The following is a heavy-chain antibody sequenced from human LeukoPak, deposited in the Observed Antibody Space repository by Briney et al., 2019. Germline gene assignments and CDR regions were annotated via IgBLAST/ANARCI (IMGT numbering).Heavy chain of an antibody. V-gene: IGHV1-69*05. CDR3: ATTAIKYSGSYFDY. Sequence: VASVKVSCKASGGTFSSYAISWVRQAPGQGLEWMGRIIPIFGTANYVQKFQGRVTITTDESTSTAYMELSSLRSEDTAVYYCATTAIKYSGSYFDYWGQGTLVTVSS. D-gene: IGHD1-26*01. CDR1: GGTFSSYA. CDR2: IIPIFGTA. J-gene: IGHJ4*02.